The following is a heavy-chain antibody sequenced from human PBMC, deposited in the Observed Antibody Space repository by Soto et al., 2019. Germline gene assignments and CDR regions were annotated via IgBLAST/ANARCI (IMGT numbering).Heavy chain of an antibody. CDR3: ARDWWTGSSWYWYY. V-gene: IGHV1-18*01. Sequence: QVQLVQSGAEVKKPGASVKVSCKASGYTCTSYGISWVRQAPGQGLERMGWISAYNGNTNYAQKLQGRVTMTTDSSTSTAYMELRSLRSDDTAVYYCARDWWTGSSWYWYYWGQGTLVTVSS. CDR2: ISAYNGNT. CDR1: GYTCTSYG. D-gene: IGHD6-13*01. J-gene: IGHJ4*02.